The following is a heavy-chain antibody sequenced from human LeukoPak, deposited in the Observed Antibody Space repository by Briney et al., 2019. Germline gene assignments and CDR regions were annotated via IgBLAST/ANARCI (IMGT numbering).Heavy chain of an antibody. Sequence: ASVKVSCKASGGTFSSYAISWVRQAPGQGLKWMGRIIPILGIANYAQKFQGRVTITADKSTSTAYMELSSLRSEDTAVYYCARVTYYDTPNPNGHFDYWGQGTLVTVSS. CDR1: GGTFSSYA. D-gene: IGHD3-9*01. CDR3: ARVTYYDTPNPNGHFDY. CDR2: IIPILGIA. V-gene: IGHV1-69*04. J-gene: IGHJ4*02.